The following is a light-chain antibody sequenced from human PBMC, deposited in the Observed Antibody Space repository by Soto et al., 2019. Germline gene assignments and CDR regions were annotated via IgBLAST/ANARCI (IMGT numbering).Light chain of an antibody. CDR1: SSDVGGYNY. V-gene: IGLV2-14*01. Sequence: QSALTQRASVSGSPGQSITISCTGTSSDVGGYNYVSWYQQRPGKAPKVMIYEVSNRPSGVSHRFSGSKSGNTASLTISGLQAEDEAYYYCCSYAGSRTYVFGPGTKLTVL. J-gene: IGLJ1*01. CDR2: EVS. CDR3: CSYAGSRTYV.